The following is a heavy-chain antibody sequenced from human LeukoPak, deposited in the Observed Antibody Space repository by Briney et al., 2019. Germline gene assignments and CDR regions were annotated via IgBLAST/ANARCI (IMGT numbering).Heavy chain of an antibody. Sequence: GGPLRLSCAASGFTLSSYWMCWVRHALGRGLEWVANIIQVGSEKYYVDSVRSRFSISTDNAKNTLYLQMYRLRAEDTAVYYCARHPLSSGWYGEFYFHYWGQGTLVTVSS. CDR2: IIQVGSEK. V-gene: IGHV3-7*01. J-gene: IGHJ4*02. CDR1: GFTLSSYW. CDR3: ARHPLSSGWYGEFYFHY. D-gene: IGHD6-19*01.